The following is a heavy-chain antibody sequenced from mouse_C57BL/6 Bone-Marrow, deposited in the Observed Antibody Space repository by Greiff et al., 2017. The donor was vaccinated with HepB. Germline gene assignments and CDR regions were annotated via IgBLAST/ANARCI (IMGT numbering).Heavy chain of an antibody. CDR2: INTGGTYT. CDR1: GFTFSTSG. Sequence: EVHLVESGGDLVKPGGSLKLSCVASGFTFSTSGMSWVRQTPDKRLEWVATINTGGTYTYYLDSVKGRFTISKDTARSTLFLQMSSLKSEDTVIYYCARDRFDYYFDYWGQGTTLTVSS. J-gene: IGHJ2*01. CDR3: ARDRFDYYFDY. V-gene: IGHV5-6*01. D-gene: IGHD2-14*01.